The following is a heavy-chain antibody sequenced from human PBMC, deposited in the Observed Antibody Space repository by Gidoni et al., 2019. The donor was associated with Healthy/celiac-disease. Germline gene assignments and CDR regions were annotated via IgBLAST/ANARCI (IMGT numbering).Heavy chain of an antibody. D-gene: IGHD1-26*01. CDR3: ARDPGPGSGSYFRYYYYYGMDV. CDR2: IIPILGTA. Sequence: QVQLVQSGAEVKKPGSSVKVSCKASGGTFSSYAISWVRQAPGQGLEWMGGIIPILGTANYAQKFQGRVTITADESTSTAYMELSSLRSEDTAVYYCARDPGPGSGSYFRYYYYYGMDVWGQGTTVTVSS. CDR1: GGTFSSYA. V-gene: IGHV1-69*01. J-gene: IGHJ6*02.